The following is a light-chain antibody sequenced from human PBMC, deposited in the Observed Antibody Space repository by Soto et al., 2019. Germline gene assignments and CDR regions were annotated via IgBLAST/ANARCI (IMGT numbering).Light chain of an antibody. V-gene: IGKV3-15*01. CDR1: QSVATN. J-gene: IGKJ1*01. Sequence: EIVMSQSPATLSVSPGERATLSCRASQSVATNLAWYQQKPGQPPRLLIYGASTRATGIPARFSGSGSETDFTLTISSLEPEDSAVYYCQQYGSWTFGQGTKVDIK. CDR2: GAS. CDR3: QQYGSWT.